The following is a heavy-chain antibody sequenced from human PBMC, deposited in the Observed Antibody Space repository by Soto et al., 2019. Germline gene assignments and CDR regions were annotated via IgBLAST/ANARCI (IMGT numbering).Heavy chain of an antibody. CDR3: AREVEYTSAFGISSSFDY. J-gene: IGHJ4*02. CDR1: GITATNGH. D-gene: IGHD6-19*01. Sequence: PGGSLRLSCAASGITATNGHMNWVRQAPGKGLEWVSVIYSDDNTYYADSVKGRFTISRDNSKNTLYLQMNSLRSEDTAVYYCAREVEYTSAFGISSSFDYWGQGTLVTVSS. V-gene: IGHV3-53*05. CDR2: IYSDDNT.